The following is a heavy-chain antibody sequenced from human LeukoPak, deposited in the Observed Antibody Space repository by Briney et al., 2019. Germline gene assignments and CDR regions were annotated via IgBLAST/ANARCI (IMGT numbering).Heavy chain of an antibody. Sequence: PSETLSLTCAFYGGSFSGYYWSWIRQPLGKGLEWIGEINHSGSTNYNPSLKSRVTISVDTSKNQFSLKLSSVTAADTAVYYCARDSGTTGEVKFDPWGQGTLVTVSS. CDR3: ARDSGTTGEVKFDP. CDR1: GGSFSGYY. V-gene: IGHV4-34*01. CDR2: INHSGST. J-gene: IGHJ5*02. D-gene: IGHD3-10*01.